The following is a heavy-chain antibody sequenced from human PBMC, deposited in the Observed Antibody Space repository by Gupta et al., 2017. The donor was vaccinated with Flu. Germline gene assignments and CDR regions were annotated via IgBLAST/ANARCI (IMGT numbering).Heavy chain of an antibody. CDR2: ISGSGATT. CDR1: FRNHA. CDR3: ASFVDYYYYMDV. D-gene: IGHD6-6*01. J-gene: IGHJ6*03. Sequence: FRNHAMTWVRQAPGKGLEWVSAISGSGATTYYADSVKGRFTVSRDNSQNTLHLQVNSLRAEDTAVYYCASFVDYYYYMDVWGKVTTVTVSS. V-gene: IGHV3-23*01.